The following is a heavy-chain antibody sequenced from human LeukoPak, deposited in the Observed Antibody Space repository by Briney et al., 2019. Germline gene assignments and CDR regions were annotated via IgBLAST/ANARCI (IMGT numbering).Heavy chain of an antibody. CDR3: ASQGPMYSGSSKEGALDY. Sequence: PSETLSLTCTVSGGSISSSSYYWGWIRQPPGKGLEWIGSIYYSGSTYYNPSLKSRVTISVDTSKNQFSLKLSSVTAADTAVYYCASQGPMYSGSSKEGALDYWGQGTLVTVSS. D-gene: IGHD1-26*01. V-gene: IGHV4-39*07. CDR1: GGSISSSSYY. J-gene: IGHJ4*02. CDR2: IYYSGST.